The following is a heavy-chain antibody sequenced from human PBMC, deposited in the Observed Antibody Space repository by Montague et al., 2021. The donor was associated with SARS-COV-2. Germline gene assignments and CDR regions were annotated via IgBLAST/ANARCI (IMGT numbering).Heavy chain of an antibody. CDR2: IYHTGST. V-gene: IGHV4-4*02. D-gene: IGHD1-26*01. J-gene: IGHJ4*02. Sequence: SETLSLTCVVPGDSISTCNWWTWVRLPPEKVLWLVGKIYHTGSTKYKPSIKSRVIMSVYKSWNQFSLMLTSVTAADTAIYYCARKGGGRSDLAYWGQGTLVTVSS. CDR1: GDSISTCNW. CDR3: ARKGGGRSDLAY.